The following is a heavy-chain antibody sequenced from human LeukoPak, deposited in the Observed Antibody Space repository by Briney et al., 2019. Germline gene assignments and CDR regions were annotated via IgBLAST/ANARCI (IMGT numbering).Heavy chain of an antibody. Sequence: PGGSLRLSCAASGFTFSSYSMNWVRQAPGKGLEWVSYISSFGSTIYYADSVKGRFTISRDNAKNSLYLQMNSLRAEDTAVYYCARVMVVPSSDFDYWGQGTLVTVSS. CDR3: ARVMVVPSSDFDY. D-gene: IGHD2-15*01. CDR2: ISSFGSTI. V-gene: IGHV3-48*04. J-gene: IGHJ4*02. CDR1: GFTFSSYS.